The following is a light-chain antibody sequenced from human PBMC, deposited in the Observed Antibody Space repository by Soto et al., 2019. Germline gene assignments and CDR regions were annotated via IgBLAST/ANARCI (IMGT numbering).Light chain of an antibody. CDR3: SSYAGYSTSVV. CDR1: SSDVGSYNL. J-gene: IGLJ2*01. CDR2: EAN. V-gene: IGLV2-23*01. Sequence: QSVLTQPASVSGSPGQSITISCTGTSSDVGSYNLVSWYQQHPGKAPKLMIYEANKRPSGVSNPFSGSKSGNTASLTISGLQPEDEAEYHCSSYAGYSTSVVFGGGTKVTVL.